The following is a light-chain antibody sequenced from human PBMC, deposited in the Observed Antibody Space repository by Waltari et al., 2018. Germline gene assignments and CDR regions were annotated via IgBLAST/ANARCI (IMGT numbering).Light chain of an antibody. CDR2: DAS. CDR1: QSVSSY. CDR3: QQRSNWPPALT. Sequence: ELVLTQSPVTLSLSPGERATLSCRASQSVSSYLTWYQQKPGQAPRLLIYDASNRATGIPARFRGSGSGTDFTLTISSLEPEDFAVYYCQQRSNWPPALTFGGGTKVEVK. V-gene: IGKV3-11*01. J-gene: IGKJ4*01.